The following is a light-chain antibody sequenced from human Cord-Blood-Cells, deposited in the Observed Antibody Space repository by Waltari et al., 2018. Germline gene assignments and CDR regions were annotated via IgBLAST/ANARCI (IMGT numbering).Light chain of an antibody. CDR3: CSYAVSSTSWV. CDR1: HSTVGSYKL. CDR2: EAS. J-gene: IGLJ3*02. V-gene: IGLV2-23*01. Sequence: QSALTQPASVSGSPGQSIIIPCTRTHSTVGSYKLFSRYQHHPGKAPKLMIYEASKRPSGVSNRFAGSKSGNTASLTISGLQAEDEADYYCCSYAVSSTSWVFGGGTKLTVL.